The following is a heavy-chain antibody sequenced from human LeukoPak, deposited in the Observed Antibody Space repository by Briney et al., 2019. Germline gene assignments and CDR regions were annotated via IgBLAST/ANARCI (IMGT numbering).Heavy chain of an antibody. V-gene: IGHV3-21*01. CDR2: ISSSSSYI. D-gene: IGHD2-15*01. J-gene: IGHJ6*02. CDR3: ARDRIVVVVAATLHYYYGMDV. CDR1: GFTFSSYS. Sequence: GGSLRLSCAASGFTFSSYSMNWVRQAPGKGLEWVSSISSSSSYIYYADSVKGRFTISRDNAKNSLYLQMNSLRAEDTAVYYCARDRIVVVVAATLHYYYGMDVWGQGTRSPSP.